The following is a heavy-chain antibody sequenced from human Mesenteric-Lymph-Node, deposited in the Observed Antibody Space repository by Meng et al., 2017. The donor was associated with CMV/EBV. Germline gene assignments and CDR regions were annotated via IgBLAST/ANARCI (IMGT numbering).Heavy chain of an antibody. J-gene: IGHJ5*02. D-gene: IGHD4-17*01. CDR1: GFTVSSSY. CDR2: IFSDGST. V-gene: IGHV3-53*01. Sequence: GESLKISCAASGFTVSSSYMTWVRQAPGKGLEWVSVIFSDGSTYYADSVKGRFTISRDSFKNTLYLQMNSLRVEDTALYYCAREPDYGEGFDPWGHGTLVTVSS. CDR3: AREPDYGEGFDP.